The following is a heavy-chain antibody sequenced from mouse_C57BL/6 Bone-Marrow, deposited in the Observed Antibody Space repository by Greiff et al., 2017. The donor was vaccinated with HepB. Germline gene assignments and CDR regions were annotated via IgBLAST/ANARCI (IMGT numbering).Heavy chain of an antibody. V-gene: IGHV10-1*01. J-gene: IGHJ1*03. CDR3: VRDYYGSSYHWYFDV. D-gene: IGHD1-1*01. CDR1: GFSFNTYA. Sequence: EVKLVESGGGLVQPKGSLKLSCAASGFSFNTYAMNWVRQAPGKGLEWVARIRSKSNNYATYYADSVKDRFTISRDDSESMLYLQMNNLKTEDTAMYYCVRDYYGSSYHWYFDVWGTGTTVTVSS. CDR2: IRSKSNNYAT.